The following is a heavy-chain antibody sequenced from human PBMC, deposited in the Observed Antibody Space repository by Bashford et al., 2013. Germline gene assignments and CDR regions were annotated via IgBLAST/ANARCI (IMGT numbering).Heavy chain of an antibody. CDR3: ARVSRASGNYWFDT. J-gene: IGHJ5*02. Sequence: SSETLSLTCTVSGVSITDPHYYWSWIRHLPGKGLEWVGYIYHAGNTYYNPSLQSRLLISVDTSDNQFSLKLSSATAADTAIYYCARVSRASGNYWFDTWGQGTLVTVSS. D-gene: IGHD3-10*01. CDR2: IYHAGNT. V-gene: IGHV4-31*03. CDR1: GVSITDPHYY.